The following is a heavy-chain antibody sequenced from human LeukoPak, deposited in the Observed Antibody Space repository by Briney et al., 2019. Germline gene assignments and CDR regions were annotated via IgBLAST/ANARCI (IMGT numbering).Heavy chain of an antibody. Sequence: SVNVSCKASGGTFSSYPISWVRQAPGQGLEWMGGFIPAFGAPNYALKFQGRVTITADEFTSTVYMELSSLRFEDTAVYYCARPSYGGYDYGHYFAYWGQGTLVTVSS. CDR1: GGTFSSYP. V-gene: IGHV1-69*13. CDR3: ARPSYGGYDYGHYFAY. J-gene: IGHJ4*01. CDR2: FIPAFGAP. D-gene: IGHD5-12*01.